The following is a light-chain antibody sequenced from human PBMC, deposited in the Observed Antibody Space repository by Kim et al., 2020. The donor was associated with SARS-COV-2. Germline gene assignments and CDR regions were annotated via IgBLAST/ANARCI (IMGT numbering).Light chain of an antibody. CDR1: QSVSSN. V-gene: IGKV3-15*01. CDR2: GTS. CDR3: QQYNNWPYT. Sequence: SGPPRERATLSCRARQSVSSNLAWYQQKPCQAPRLLIYGTSTRATGIPARFSGSGSGTEFTLTISSLQSEDFAIYYCQQYNNWPYTFGQGTKLEI. J-gene: IGKJ2*01.